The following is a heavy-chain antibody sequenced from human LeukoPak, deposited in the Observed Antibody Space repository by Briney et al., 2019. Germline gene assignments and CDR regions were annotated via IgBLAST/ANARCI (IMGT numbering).Heavy chain of an antibody. V-gene: IGHV3-30*04. CDR3: ARGGTYYYGSGSYYNEGGVDY. D-gene: IGHD3-10*01. J-gene: IGHJ4*02. CDR2: ISYDGINK. Sequence: GGSLRLSCAASGFTFSTYAIHWVRQAPGKGLEWVAVISYDGINKYYAGSVKGRFTISRDNSKNTLSLQMNSLRAEDTAVYYCARGGTYYYGSGSYYNEGGVDYWGQGTLVTVSS. CDR1: GFTFSTYA.